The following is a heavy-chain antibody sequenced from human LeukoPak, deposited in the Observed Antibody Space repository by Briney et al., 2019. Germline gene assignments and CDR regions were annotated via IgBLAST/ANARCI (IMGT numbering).Heavy chain of an antibody. CDR3: ARDIPQPYGDYEPYYYYGMDV. J-gene: IGHJ6*02. V-gene: IGHV3-11*01. Sequence: PGGSLRLSCAASGFTFSDYYMSWIRQAPGKGLEWVSYISSSGGTIYYADSVKGRFTISRDNAKNSLYLQMNSLRAENTAVYYCARDIPQPYGDYEPYYYYGMDVWGQGTTVTVSS. CDR2: ISSSGGTI. D-gene: IGHD4-17*01. CDR1: GFTFSDYY.